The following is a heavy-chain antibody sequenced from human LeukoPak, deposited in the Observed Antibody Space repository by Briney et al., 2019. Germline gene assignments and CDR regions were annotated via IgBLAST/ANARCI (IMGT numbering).Heavy chain of an antibody. D-gene: IGHD4-23*01. J-gene: IGHJ4*02. V-gene: IGHV3-23*01. Sequence: TGGSLRLSCAASGFTFSSYAMSWVRQAPGKGLEWVSAISGSGGSTYYADSVKGRFTISRDNSKNTLYLQMNSLRAEDTAVYYCARGNYGGNSAYFDYWGQGTLVTVSS. CDR2: ISGSGGST. CDR1: GFTFSSYA. CDR3: ARGNYGGNSAYFDY.